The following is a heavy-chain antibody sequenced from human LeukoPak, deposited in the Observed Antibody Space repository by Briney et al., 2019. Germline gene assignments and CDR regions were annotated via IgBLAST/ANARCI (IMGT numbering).Heavy chain of an antibody. CDR2: INESGRT. CDR1: GGPFSGYD. Sequence: SETLSLTCAVFGGPFSGYDWSWIRQTPGKGLEWIGEINESGRTNYNPSLKSRVNIQLGTSNNQFSLQLRSMTAADTAVYCCARGLYWGSAGSGICYMDVWGTGTTVIVSS. J-gene: IGHJ6*03. V-gene: IGHV4-34*01. CDR3: ARGLYWGSAGSGICYMDV. D-gene: IGHD1-26*01.